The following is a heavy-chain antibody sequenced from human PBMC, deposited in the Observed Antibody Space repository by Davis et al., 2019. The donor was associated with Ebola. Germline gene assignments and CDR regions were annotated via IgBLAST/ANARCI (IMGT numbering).Heavy chain of an antibody. V-gene: IGHV5-51*01. D-gene: IGHD6-13*01. CDR3: ARMVAAAGYFDY. J-gene: IGHJ4*02. CDR2: IYPGDSAT. Sequence: GESLKISCKGSGYSFTSYWIGWVRQLPGKGLEWLGLIYPGDSATRYSPSFQVQVTISADNSIRPAYLQWRSLKASDTAMYYCARMVAAAGYFDYWGQGTLVTVSS. CDR1: GYSFTSYW.